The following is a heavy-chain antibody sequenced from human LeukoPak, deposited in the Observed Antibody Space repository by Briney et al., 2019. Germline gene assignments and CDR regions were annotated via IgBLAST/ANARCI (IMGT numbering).Heavy chain of an antibody. D-gene: IGHD4-17*01. CDR1: GLTFSSYN. Sequence: PGGSLRLSCAASGLTFSSYNMNWVRQAPGKGLEWVSSISSSSSYIYFADSVKGRFTISRDNAKNSLYLQMNSLRAEDTAVYYCARERGTVTTYYYYGMDVWGQGTTVTVSS. J-gene: IGHJ6*02. CDR2: ISSSSSYI. V-gene: IGHV3-21*01. CDR3: ARERGTVTTYYYYGMDV.